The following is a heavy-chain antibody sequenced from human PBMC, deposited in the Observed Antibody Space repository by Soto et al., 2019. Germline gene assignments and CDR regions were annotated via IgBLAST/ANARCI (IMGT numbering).Heavy chain of an antibody. Sequence: PGGALRLSCAASGVTVSSNYMSWVRQGPGKGLEWVSVIYSGGSTYYADSVKGRFTISRHNSKNTLYLQMNSLRAEDTAVYYCARIAVAGIRVYYYYYMDVWGKGTTVTVSS. D-gene: IGHD6-19*01. V-gene: IGHV3-53*04. CDR2: IYSGGST. CDR1: GVTVSSNY. CDR3: ARIAVAGIRVYYYYYMDV. J-gene: IGHJ6*03.